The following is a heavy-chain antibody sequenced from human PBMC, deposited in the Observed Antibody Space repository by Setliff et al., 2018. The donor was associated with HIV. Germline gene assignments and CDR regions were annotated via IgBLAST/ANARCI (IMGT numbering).Heavy chain of an antibody. CDR1: GHSFTSYW. Sequence: PGESLKISCRGSGHSFTSYWIGWVRQMLGKGLEWMGIIYPGDSHTRYSPSFQGRVTISADKSISTAYVQWSSLEASDTAMYYCTSPGYCSSPSCMNVFDFWGQGTMVTISS. V-gene: IGHV5-51*01. D-gene: IGHD2-2*01. CDR3: TSPGYCSSPSCMNVFDF. CDR2: IYPGDSHT. J-gene: IGHJ3*01.